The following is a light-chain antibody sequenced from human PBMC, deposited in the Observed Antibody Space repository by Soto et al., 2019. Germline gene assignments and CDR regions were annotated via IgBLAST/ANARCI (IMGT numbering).Light chain of an antibody. CDR1: QSISNY. CDR2: GAS. CDR3: QQCGSYPSS. Sequence: DIQMTQSPSSLSASVGDRVTITCRASQSISNYLNWYQQKPGIAPKLLIYGASSLQSGVPSRVSRSVYGTAFTLAISGLQPEEFATYYCQQCGSYPSSLGGGKKVEIK. V-gene: IGKV1-39*01. J-gene: IGKJ4*01.